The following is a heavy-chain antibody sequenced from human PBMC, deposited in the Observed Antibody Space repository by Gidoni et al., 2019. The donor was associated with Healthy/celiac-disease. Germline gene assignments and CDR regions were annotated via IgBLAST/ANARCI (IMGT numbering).Heavy chain of an antibody. CDR2: ISYDGSNK. Sequence: QVQLVESGGGVVQPGRSLRLSCAASGFTFSSYAMHWVRQAPGKGLEWVAVISYDGSNKYYADSVKGRFTNSRDNSKNTLYLQMNSLRAEDTAVYYCARDLGYSSGWWGQGTLVTVSS. D-gene: IGHD6-19*01. CDR3: ARDLGYSSGW. V-gene: IGHV3-30-3*01. CDR1: GFTFSSYA. J-gene: IGHJ4*02.